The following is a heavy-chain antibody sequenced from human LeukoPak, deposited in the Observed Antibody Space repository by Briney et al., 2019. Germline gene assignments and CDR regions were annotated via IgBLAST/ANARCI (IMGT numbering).Heavy chain of an antibody. D-gene: IGHD3-10*02. Sequence: PGGSLRLSCAASGFTFSSYGMTWVRQAPGKGLEWVSYISSGSTIYYADSVKGRFTISRDNAKNSLYLQMNSLRAEDTAVYYCAELGITMIGGVWGKGTTVTISS. V-gene: IGHV3-48*04. CDR3: AELGITMIGGV. CDR1: GFTFSSYG. J-gene: IGHJ6*04. CDR2: ISSGSTI.